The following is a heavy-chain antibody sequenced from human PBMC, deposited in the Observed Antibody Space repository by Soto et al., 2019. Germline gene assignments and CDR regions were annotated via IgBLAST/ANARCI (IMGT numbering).Heavy chain of an antibody. CDR2: IYHSGST. CDR3: ARDYGSGSYHEGWFDP. Sequence: TSETLSLTCAVSGGSISSSNWWSCVRQPPGKGLEWIGEIYHSGSTNYNPSLKSRVTISVDKSKNQFSLKLSSVTAADTAVYYCARDYGSGSYHEGWFDPWGQGTLVTVSS. V-gene: IGHV4-4*02. D-gene: IGHD3-10*01. CDR1: GGSISSSNW. J-gene: IGHJ5*02.